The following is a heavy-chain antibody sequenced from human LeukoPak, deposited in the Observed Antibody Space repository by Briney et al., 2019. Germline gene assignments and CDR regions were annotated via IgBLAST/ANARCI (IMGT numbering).Heavy chain of an antibody. J-gene: IGHJ6*02. V-gene: IGHV1-8*01. D-gene: IGHD2-8*01. CDR2: MNPNSGNT. CDR1: GYTFTSYD. CDR3: ARGYQEMVYAIRRYYGMDV. Sequence: ASVKVSCKASGYTFTSYDINWVRQATGQGLEWMGWMNPNSGNTGCAQKFQGRVTMTRNTSISTAYMELSSLRSEDTAVYYCARGYQEMVYAIRRYYGMDVWGQGTTVTVSS.